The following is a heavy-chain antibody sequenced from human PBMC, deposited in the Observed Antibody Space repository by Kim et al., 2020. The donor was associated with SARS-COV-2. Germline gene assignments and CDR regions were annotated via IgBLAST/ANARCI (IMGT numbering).Heavy chain of an antibody. CDR3: ARETAVIMEYYFDY. D-gene: IGHD3-3*01. J-gene: IGHJ4*02. V-gene: IGHV3-11*04. Sequence: YAASVKGRFTISRDNAKNSLYLQMNSMRAEDTAVYYCARETAVIMEYYFDYWGQGTLVTVSS.